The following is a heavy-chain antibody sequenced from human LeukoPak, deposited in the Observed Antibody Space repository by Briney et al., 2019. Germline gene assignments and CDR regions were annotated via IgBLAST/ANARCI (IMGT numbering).Heavy chain of an antibody. D-gene: IGHD6-13*01. J-gene: IGHJ5*02. V-gene: IGHV4-59*01. CDR2: IYYSGST. CDR1: GGSISSYY. Sequence: SETLSLTCTVSGGSISSYYWSWIRRPPGKGLEWIGYIYYSGSTNYNPSLKSRVTISVDTSKNQFSLKLSSVTAADTAVYYCSRAPPGAAAGVTTWFDPWGQGTLVTVSS. CDR3: SRAPPGAAAGVTTWFDP.